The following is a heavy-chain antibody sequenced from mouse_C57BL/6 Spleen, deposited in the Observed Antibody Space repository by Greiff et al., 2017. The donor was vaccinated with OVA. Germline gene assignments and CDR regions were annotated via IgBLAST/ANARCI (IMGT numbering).Heavy chain of an antibody. CDR2: IDPEDGDT. CDR1: GFNIKDYY. J-gene: IGHJ4*01. V-gene: IGHV14-1*01. Sequence: EVQLHQSGAELVRPGASVKLSCTASGFNIKDYYMHWVKQRPEQGLEWIGRIDPEDGDTEYAPKFQGKATMTADTSSNTAYLQLSSLTSEDTAVYYCTTGYYGSLYAMDYWGQGTSVTVSS. CDR3: TTGYYGSLYAMDY. D-gene: IGHD1-1*01.